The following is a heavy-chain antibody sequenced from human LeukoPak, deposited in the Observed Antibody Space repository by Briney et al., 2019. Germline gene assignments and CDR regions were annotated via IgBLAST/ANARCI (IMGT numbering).Heavy chain of an antibody. CDR3: AKGGDTAMVSYYFDY. CDR2: ISGGSEYI. CDR1: GFSISDYY. J-gene: IGHJ4*02. Sequence: GGSLRLSCVASGFSISDYYMAWIRQGPGKGLEWLSYISGGSEYISYADSVKGRFTISRDNSKNTLYLQMNSLRAEDTAVYYCAKGGDTAMVSYYFDYWGQGTLVTVSS. V-gene: IGHV3-11*06. D-gene: IGHD5-18*01.